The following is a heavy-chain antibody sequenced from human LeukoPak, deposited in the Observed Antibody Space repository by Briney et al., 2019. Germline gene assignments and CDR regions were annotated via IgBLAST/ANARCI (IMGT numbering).Heavy chain of an antibody. CDR2: IKQDGSEK. D-gene: IGHD4-17*01. J-gene: IGHJ4*02. CDR1: IFTYSSYW. CDR3: ARGAYGDYVSTY. Sequence: GGSLRLSCAASIFTYSSYWMRWVRQAPGKGLEWVANIKQDGSEKYYVDSVKGRFTISRENAKNSLYLQMNSLRAEDTAVYYCARGAYGDYVSTYWGQGSLVTVSS. V-gene: IGHV3-7*01.